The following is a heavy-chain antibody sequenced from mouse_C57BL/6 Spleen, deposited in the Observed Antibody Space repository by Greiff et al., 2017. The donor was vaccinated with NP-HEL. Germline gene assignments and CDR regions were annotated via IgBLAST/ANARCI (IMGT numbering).Heavy chain of an antibody. CDR2: IDPSDSET. CDR3: AREDYYGSSYYYAMDY. D-gene: IGHD1-1*01. V-gene: IGHV1-52*01. Sequence: QVQLQQPGAELVRPGSSVKLSCKASGYTFTSYWMHWVKQRPIQGLEWIGNIDPSDSETHYNQKFKDKATLTVDKSSSTAYMQLSSLTSEDSAVYYCAREDYYGSSYYYAMDYWGQGTSVTVSS. J-gene: IGHJ4*01. CDR1: GYTFTSYW.